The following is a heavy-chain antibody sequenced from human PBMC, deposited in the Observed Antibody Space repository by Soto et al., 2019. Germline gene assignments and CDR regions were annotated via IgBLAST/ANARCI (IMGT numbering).Heavy chain of an antibody. J-gene: IGHJ5*02. Sequence: EVQLVESGGGLVKPGGSLRLSCAASGFTFSSYSMNWVRQAPGKGLEWVSSISSSSSYIYYADSVKGRFTISTDNAKNSLHLQMTSLRAEDTAVYYCASDTYYYGSGSYSPWGQGTLFTVSS. CDR3: ASDTYYYGSGSYSP. CDR2: ISSSSSYI. CDR1: GFTFSSYS. D-gene: IGHD3-10*01. V-gene: IGHV3-21*01.